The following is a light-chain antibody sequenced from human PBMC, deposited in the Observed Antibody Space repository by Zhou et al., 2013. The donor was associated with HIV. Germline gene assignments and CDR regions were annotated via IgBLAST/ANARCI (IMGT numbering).Light chain of an antibody. CDR2: DAS. V-gene: IGKV3-20*01. CDR3: QQYGDSPSS. J-gene: IGKJ2*03. CDR1: QSVNHY. Sequence: EIVLTQSPATLSLSPGDRATLSCRASQSVNHYLAWYQQKPGQAPRLLIYDASTRATGVPDRFSGSGSGTDFTLTISTLEPEDFAVYYCQQYGDSPSSFGLGTKLEIK.